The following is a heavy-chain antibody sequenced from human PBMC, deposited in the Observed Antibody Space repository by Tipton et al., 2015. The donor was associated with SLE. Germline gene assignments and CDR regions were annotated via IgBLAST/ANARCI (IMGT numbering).Heavy chain of an antibody. CDR2: ISYDGNND. V-gene: IGHV3-30*04. J-gene: IGHJ6*02. CDR3: ARFRDEYYYYAMDV. Sequence: SLRLSCSASGFTFSSYAMHWVRQAPGKGLEWVAVISYDGNNDYYADSVMGRFTVSRDNSKNTLYLQMNSLRAEDTAVYYCARFRDEYYYYAMDVWGQGTTVTVSS. CDR1: GFTFSSYA.